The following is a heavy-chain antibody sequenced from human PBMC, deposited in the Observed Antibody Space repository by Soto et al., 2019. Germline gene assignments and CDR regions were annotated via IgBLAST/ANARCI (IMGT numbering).Heavy chain of an antibody. CDR3: ARAQWELDY. D-gene: IGHD1-26*01. V-gene: IGHV3-11*06. CDR1: GFTFSDYY. CDR2: ISTTGSFT. J-gene: IGHJ4*02. Sequence: QVQLVESGGGLGKPGGSLRLSCAASGFTFSDYYMSWIRQAPGKGLEWVSFISTTGSFTNYADSLKGRFTISRDNAKNSLYLQINSLRADDTAVYYCARAQWELDYWGQGTLVTVSS.